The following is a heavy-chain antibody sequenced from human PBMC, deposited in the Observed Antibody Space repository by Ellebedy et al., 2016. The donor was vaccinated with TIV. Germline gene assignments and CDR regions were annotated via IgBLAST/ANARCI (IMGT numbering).Heavy chain of an antibody. D-gene: IGHD4-23*01. V-gene: IGHV3-21*01. CDR2: ISSSSSYI. CDR3: ARGDYGGNPDY. Sequence: GGSLRLSXAASGFTFSSYSMNWVRQAPGKGLEWVSSISSSSSYIYYADSVKGRFTISRDNAKNSLYLQMNNLRAEDTAVYYCARGDYGGNPDYWGQGTLVTVSS. CDR1: GFTFSSYS. J-gene: IGHJ4*02.